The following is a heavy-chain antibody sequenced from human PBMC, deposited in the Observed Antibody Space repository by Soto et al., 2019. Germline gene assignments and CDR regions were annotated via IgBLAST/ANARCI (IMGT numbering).Heavy chain of an antibody. CDR1: GDSISSGGYA. V-gene: IGHV4-30-2*06. D-gene: IGHD4-17*01. Sequence: QLQLQESGSGLVNRSQTLSLTCAVSGDSISSGGYAWTWIRQSPGKGLEWIGYVYLTGLTYYNPSLKSRVTTSVDKTKSLFSLMLSSGTAADTAVDYCARGNYGGNAMDVWGQGTTVIVSS. CDR3: ARGNYGGNAMDV. J-gene: IGHJ6*02. CDR2: VYLTGLT.